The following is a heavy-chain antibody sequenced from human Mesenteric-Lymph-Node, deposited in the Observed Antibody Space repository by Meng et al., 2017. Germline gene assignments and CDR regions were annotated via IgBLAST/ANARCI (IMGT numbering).Heavy chain of an antibody. J-gene: IGHJ4*02. Sequence: ASVKVSCKASGYTFTAYYIHWARQAPGQGLEWMGWINPNNCRTNYAQKFQGRVTVTRDRSISTAYMELSRLRYDDTAVYYCARDRGVIAVASFDYWGQGTLVTVSS. V-gene: IGHV1-2*02. CDR3: ARDRGVIAVASFDY. CDR2: INPNNCRT. CDR1: GYTFTAYY. D-gene: IGHD6-19*01.